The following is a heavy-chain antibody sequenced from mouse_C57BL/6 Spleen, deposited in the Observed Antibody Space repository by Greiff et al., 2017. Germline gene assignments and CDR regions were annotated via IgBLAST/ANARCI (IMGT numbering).Heavy chain of an antibody. J-gene: IGHJ3*01. D-gene: IGHD2-3*01. CDR3: VRDCLYDGYYGGFAY. CDR2: IRSKSSNYAT. V-gene: IGHV10-3*01. CDR1: GFTFNTYA. Sequence: EVMLVESGGGLVQPKGSLKLSCAASGFTFNTYAMHWVRQAPGKGLEWVARIRSKSSNYATYYADSVKDRFTISRDDSQSMLYLQMNNLKTEDTAMYYCVRDCLYDGYYGGFAYWGQGTLVTVSA.